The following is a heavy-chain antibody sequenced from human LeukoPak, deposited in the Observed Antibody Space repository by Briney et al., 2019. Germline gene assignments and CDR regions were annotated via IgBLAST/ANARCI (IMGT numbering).Heavy chain of an antibody. CDR3: ARVGYYYDSSGYYLGY. J-gene: IGHJ4*02. CDR1: GYTFTSYA. CDR2: INAGNGNT. D-gene: IGHD3-22*01. V-gene: IGHV1-3*01. Sequence: ASVKVSCKASGYTFTSYAMHWVRQAPGQRLEWMGWINAGNGNTKYSQKFQGRVTITRDTSASTAYMELSSPRSEDTAVYYCARVGYYYDSSGYYLGYWGQGTLVTVSS.